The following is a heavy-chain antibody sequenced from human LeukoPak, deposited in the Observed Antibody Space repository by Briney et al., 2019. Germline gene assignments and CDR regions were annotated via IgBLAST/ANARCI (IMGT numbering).Heavy chain of an antibody. V-gene: IGHV3-23*01. CDR3: GKTTVGYSSGQKPAWPVDF. D-gene: IGHD5-18*01. Sequence: GGSLRLSCEASGFTFGCHAMYWVRQAPGKGLEWVAGIFGSGGSPHYADSVKGRFTISRDNPRNTVYLQINSLRDDDTAVYYCGKTTVGYSSGQKPAWPVDFWGQGTLVTVSS. CDR1: GFTFGCHA. CDR2: IFGSGGSP. J-gene: IGHJ4*02.